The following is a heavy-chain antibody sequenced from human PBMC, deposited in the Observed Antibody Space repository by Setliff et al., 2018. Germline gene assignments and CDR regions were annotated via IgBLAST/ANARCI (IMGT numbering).Heavy chain of an antibody. Sequence: EGSMRLPCAASGLTFSTHSMNWVRQAPGKGLEWVSSISRSSTYIYYADSMKGRFTISRDNAKNSLYLQMNSLRAEDTALYYCASAGHSGSWFPFDAFHIWGQGTMVTVSS. D-gene: IGHD6-13*01. J-gene: IGHJ3*02. V-gene: IGHV3-21*01. CDR3: ASAGHSGSWFPFDAFHI. CDR2: ISRSSTYI. CDR1: GLTFSTHS.